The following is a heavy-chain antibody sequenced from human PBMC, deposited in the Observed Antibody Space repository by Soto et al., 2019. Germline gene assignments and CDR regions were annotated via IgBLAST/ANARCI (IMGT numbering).Heavy chain of an antibody. D-gene: IGHD2-15*01. CDR2: IYYSGST. J-gene: IGHJ5*02. CDR1: CGSVSSGSYY. Sequence: SEPLSLTCTVSCGSVSSGSYYWSWIRQPPGKGLEWIGYIYYSGSTNYNPSLKSRVTISVDTSKNQFSLKLSSVTAADTAVYYWERGIYCSGGSGDWLEPWGQGKLVTAAS. CDR3: ERGIYCSGGSGDWLEP. V-gene: IGHV4-61*01.